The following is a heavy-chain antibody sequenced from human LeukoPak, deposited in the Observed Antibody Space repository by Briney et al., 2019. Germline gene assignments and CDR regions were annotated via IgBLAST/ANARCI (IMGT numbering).Heavy chain of an antibody. J-gene: IGHJ3*02. CDR2: ISLSGDNM. CDR1: GFTFSDYY. CDR3: AKVATPNTLDAFDI. Sequence: GGSLRLSCAASGFTFSDYYMNWIRQAPGKGLEWVSDISLSGDNMFYADSVKGRFTISRDNSNHTVYLQMNSLRVDDTAVYYCAKVATPNTLDAFDIWGQGTMVTVSS. V-gene: IGHV3-23*01. D-gene: IGHD1/OR15-1a*01.